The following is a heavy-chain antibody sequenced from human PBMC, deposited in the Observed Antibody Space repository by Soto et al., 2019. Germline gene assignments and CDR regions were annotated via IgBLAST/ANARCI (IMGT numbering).Heavy chain of an antibody. CDR2: INPSGGST. D-gene: IGHD3-10*02. CDR1: GYTFTSYY. V-gene: IGHV1-46*01. Sequence: ASVKVSCKASGYTFTSYYMHWVRQAPGQGLEWMGIINPSGGSTSYAQKFQGRITMTRDTSTSTVYMELSSLRSEDTAVYYCARDMVGGFLREGSSPFSSNGMDVWGEGTTVSVAS. CDR3: ARDMVGGFLREGSSPFSSNGMDV. J-gene: IGHJ6*04.